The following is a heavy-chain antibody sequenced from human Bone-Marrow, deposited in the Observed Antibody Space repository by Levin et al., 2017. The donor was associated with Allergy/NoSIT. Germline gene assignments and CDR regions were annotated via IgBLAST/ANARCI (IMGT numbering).Heavy chain of an antibody. CDR1: GSTFTSYG. D-gene: IGHD2-2*01. J-gene: IGHJ6*03. Sequence: GGSLRLSCKASGSTFTSYGITWVRQAPGQGLEWMGWISAYNGNTNYAQKFQDRVTMTTDTSTRTAYMELRSLRSDDTAVYYCARARGVPAAMEGTDNGFWSPYLYYMDVWGKGTTVTVSS. V-gene: IGHV1-18*01. CDR3: ARARGVPAAMEGTDNGFWSPYLYYMDV. CDR2: ISAYNGNT.